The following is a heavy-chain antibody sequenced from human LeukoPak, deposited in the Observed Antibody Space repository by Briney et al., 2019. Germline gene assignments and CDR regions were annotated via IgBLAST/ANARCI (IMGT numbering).Heavy chain of an antibody. CDR3: ARFEDGIAAAGSIDY. CDR2: ISAYSGNT. J-gene: IGHJ4*02. CDR1: GYTFTAYY. Sequence: GASVKVSCKASGYTFTAYYIHWVRQAPGQGLEWMGWISAYSGNTNYAQKLQGRVTMTTDTSTSTAYMELRSLRSDDTAVYYCARFEDGIAAAGSIDYWGQGTLVTVSS. V-gene: IGHV1-18*04. D-gene: IGHD6-13*01.